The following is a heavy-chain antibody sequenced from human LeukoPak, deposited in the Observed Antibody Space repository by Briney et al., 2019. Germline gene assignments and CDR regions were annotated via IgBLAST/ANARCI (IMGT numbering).Heavy chain of an antibody. V-gene: IGHV3-11*01. CDR1: GFTYSDYY. CDR2: ISSSGSTI. J-gene: IGHJ6*02. D-gene: IGHD6-6*01. CDR3: ARSRRVYSSSSAYFYGMDV. Sequence: GGSLRLSCAASGFTYSDYYMSWIRQDPGKGLEWVSYISSSGSTIYYADSVKGRFTISRDNAKNSLYLQMNSLRAEDTAVYYCARSRRVYSSSSAYFYGMDVWGQGTTVTVSS.